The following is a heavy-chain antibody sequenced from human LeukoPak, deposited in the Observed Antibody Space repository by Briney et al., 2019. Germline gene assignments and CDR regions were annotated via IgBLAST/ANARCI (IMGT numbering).Heavy chain of an antibody. CDR1: GFTFDDYA. D-gene: IGHD3-3*01. J-gene: IGHJ4*02. V-gene: IGHV3-9*01. CDR3: ARYYDFWSGYSPFRLDPFDY. CDR2: ISWNSGSI. Sequence: GGSLRLSCAASGFTFDDYAMHWVRHAPGKGLEWVSGISWNSGSIGYADSVKGRFTISRDNAKNSLYLQMNSLRAEDTALYYCARYYDFWSGYSPFRLDPFDYWGQGTLVTVSS.